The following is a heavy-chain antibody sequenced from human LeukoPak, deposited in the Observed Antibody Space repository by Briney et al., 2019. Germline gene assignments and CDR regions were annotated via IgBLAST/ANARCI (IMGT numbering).Heavy chain of an antibody. V-gene: IGHV3-30*04. CDR3: ARGRGGYSYAYYFDY. D-gene: IGHD5-18*01. CDR1: GFTFSSYA. CDR2: ISYDGSNK. Sequence: GGSLRLSCAASGFTFSSYAMHWVRQAPGKGLEWVAVISYDGSNKYYADSVKGRFTISRDNSKNTLYLQMNSLRAEDTAVYYCARGRGGYSYAYYFDYWGQGTLATVSS. J-gene: IGHJ4*02.